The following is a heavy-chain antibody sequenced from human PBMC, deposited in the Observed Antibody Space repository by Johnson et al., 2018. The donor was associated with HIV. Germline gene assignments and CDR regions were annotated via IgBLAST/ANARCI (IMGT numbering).Heavy chain of an antibody. CDR3: TYSSAGSPCAVDS. Sequence: LVESGGGVVQPGRSLRLSCAASGFTFSSYTMHWVRQAPGKGLEWVAVISYDGSNKYYADSVKGRFTISRNNSKNTLYLQMTSLRAEDTAVFYCTYSSAGSPCAVDSWGQGTMVTVSS. V-gene: IGHV3-30-3*01. CDR1: GFTFSSYT. D-gene: IGHD6-19*01. J-gene: IGHJ3*02. CDR2: ISYDGSNK.